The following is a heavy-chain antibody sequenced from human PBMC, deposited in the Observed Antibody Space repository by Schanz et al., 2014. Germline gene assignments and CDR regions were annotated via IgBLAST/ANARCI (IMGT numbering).Heavy chain of an antibody. Sequence: EEQLLQSGGGLVQPGGSLRLSCAASGFTFSSYAMSWVRQAPGKGLEWVSTISASGGSKYYADSVKGRFTISRDNSENTLYLQMNSLSADDTAVFYCAKGMGYCSGGTCYDYYYYGLDVWGQGTTVTVSS. CDR2: ISASGGSK. D-gene: IGHD2-15*01. CDR3: AKGMGYCSGGTCYDYYYYGLDV. CDR1: GFTFSSYA. V-gene: IGHV3-23*01. J-gene: IGHJ6*02.